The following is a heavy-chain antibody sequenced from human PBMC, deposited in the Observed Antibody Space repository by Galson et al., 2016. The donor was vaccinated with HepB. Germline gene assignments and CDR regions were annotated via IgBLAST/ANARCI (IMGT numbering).Heavy chain of an antibody. V-gene: IGHV3-23*01. Sequence: SLRLSCAASGFSFSSYAMNWVRQAPGQGLEWVSATSASGASTYYADSVRGRFSISRDNSKNTLHLQMNSLRAEDTARYYCAKGADNSSPGPFHYWGQGTLVTVSS. CDR2: TSASGAST. J-gene: IGHJ4*02. CDR3: AKGADNSSPGPFHY. CDR1: GFSFSSYA. D-gene: IGHD2/OR15-2a*01.